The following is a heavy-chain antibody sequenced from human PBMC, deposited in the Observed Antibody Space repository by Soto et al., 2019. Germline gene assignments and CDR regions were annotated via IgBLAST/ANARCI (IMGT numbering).Heavy chain of an antibody. CDR1: GFTFSSYS. D-gene: IGHD7-27*01. CDR3: ARDNLPLPENWGSVDY. V-gene: IGHV3-21*01. J-gene: IGHJ4*02. CDR2: ISSSSSYI. Sequence: GGSLRLSCADSGFTFSSYSMNWVRQAPGKGLEWVSSISSSSSYIYYADSVKGRFTISRDNAKNSLYLQMNSLRAEDTAVYYCARDNLPLPENWGSVDYWGQGTLVTVSS.